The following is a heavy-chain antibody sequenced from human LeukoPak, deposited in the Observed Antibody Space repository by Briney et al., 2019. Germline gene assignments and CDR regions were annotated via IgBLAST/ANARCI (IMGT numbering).Heavy chain of an antibody. J-gene: IGHJ4*02. D-gene: IGHD3-3*01. CDR3: APTWSGYYS. CDR1: GFTFSGYA. V-gene: IGHV3-23*01. CDR2: ISGSGGST. Sequence: PGGSLRLSCAASGFTFSGYAMSWVRQAPGKGLEWVSAISGSGGSTYYADSVKGRSTISRDNSKNTLYLQMSSLRAEDTAVYYCAPTWSGYYSWGQGTLVTVSS.